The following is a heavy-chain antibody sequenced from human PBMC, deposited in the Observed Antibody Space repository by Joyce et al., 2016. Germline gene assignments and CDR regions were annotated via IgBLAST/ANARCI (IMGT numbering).Heavy chain of an antibody. CDR3: ARDKGYSHPLDY. CDR1: GFTFSGHA. J-gene: IGHJ4*02. Sequence: QVQLAESGGGVVQPGRSLRLSCAASGFTFSGHAIHWVRQAPGKGREGVALLSYHGGNKFYADSVKGRFTISRDNSENTVVLQMNNLRTEDSAVYYCARDKGYSHPLDYWGQGTLVTVSS. V-gene: IGHV3-30-3*01. D-gene: IGHD2-15*01. CDR2: LSYHGGNK.